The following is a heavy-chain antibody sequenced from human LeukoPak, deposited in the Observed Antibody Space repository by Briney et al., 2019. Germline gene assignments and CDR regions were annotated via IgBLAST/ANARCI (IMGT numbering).Heavy chain of an antibody. D-gene: IGHD5-18*01. J-gene: IGHJ6*02. CDR2: ISGSGGST. CDR3: AKAAAMARYYYYGMDV. V-gene: IGHV3-23*01. CDR1: GFSLGNYA. Sequence: GGSLRLSCAASGFSLGNYAMSWVRQAPGKGLEWVSAISGSGGSTYYADSVKGRFTISRDNSKNTLYLQMNSLRAEDTAVYYCAKAAAMARYYYYGMDVWGQGTTVTVSS.